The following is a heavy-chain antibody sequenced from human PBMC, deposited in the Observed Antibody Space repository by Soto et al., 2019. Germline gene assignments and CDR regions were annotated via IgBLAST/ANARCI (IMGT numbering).Heavy chain of an antibody. V-gene: IGHV2-5*01. J-gene: IGHJ4*02. CDR3: ARRPAQGENYRLFDN. CDR2: VYWNDDK. D-gene: IGHD1-7*01. CDR1: GFSLRTNGVG. Sequence: SGPTLVNPTQTLTLTCTFSGFSLRTNGVGVGWIRQPPGKALEWLALVYWNDDKRYSPSLKSRLTITKDTSNNQVVLTMTNVDPVDTATYYCARRPAQGENYRLFDNWGQRTLVTVSS.